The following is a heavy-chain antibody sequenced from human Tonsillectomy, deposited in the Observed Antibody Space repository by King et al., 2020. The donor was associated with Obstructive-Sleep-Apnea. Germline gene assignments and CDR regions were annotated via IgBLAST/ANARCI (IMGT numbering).Heavy chain of an antibody. J-gene: IGHJ3*02. Sequence: VQLQESGPGLVKPSETLSLICTVSGGSISSYYWSWIRQPPGKGLEWAGYIYNSGSTNYNPSLKSQVTISVDTSTNQFSLKLRSVTAADTAMYYCARHSFGRLVLGATAFDIWGQGTMVTVSS. V-gene: IGHV4-59*08. D-gene: IGHD1-26*01. CDR2: IYNSGST. CDR1: GGSISSYY. CDR3: ARHSFGRLVLGATAFDI.